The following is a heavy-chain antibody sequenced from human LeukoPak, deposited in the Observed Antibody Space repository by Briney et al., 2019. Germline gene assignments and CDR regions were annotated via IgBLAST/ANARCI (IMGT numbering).Heavy chain of an antibody. J-gene: IGHJ6*03. CDR2: IYYSGTT. Sequence: SETLSLTCTVSGESINSYYWSWIRQPPGKGLDWIGYIYYSGTTNYNPSLKSRVTMSVDTSKNQLSLKLRSVTAADTAVYYCARGAMLRGDFYYYYMDVWGKGTTVTISS. V-gene: IGHV4-59*01. CDR1: GESINSYY. D-gene: IGHD3-10*01. CDR3: ARGAMLRGDFYYYYMDV.